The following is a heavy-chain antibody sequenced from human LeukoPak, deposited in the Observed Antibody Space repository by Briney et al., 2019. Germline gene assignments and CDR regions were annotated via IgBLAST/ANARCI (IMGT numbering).Heavy chain of an antibody. Sequence: SETLSLTCTVSGGSISSSSYYWGWLRQPPGKGLEWIGSIYYSGSTYYNPSHKSRVTISVDTSKNQYSLKLSSVTAADTAVYYCARHSLIAARPRPSHAFDIWGQGTMVTVSS. CDR3: ARHSLIAARPRPSHAFDI. D-gene: IGHD6-6*01. V-gene: IGHV4-39*01. J-gene: IGHJ3*02. CDR2: IYYSGST. CDR1: GGSISSSSYY.